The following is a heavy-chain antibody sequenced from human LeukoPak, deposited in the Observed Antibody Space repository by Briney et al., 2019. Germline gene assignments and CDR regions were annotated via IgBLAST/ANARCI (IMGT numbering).Heavy chain of an antibody. J-gene: IGHJ4*02. CDR2: ISFDGSNQ. CDR1: GFTFGTYA. Sequence: GGSLRLSCAASGFTFGTYAMHWARQAPGKGLEWVAVISFDGSNQYYADSVQGRFTISRDNAKNSLYLQMNSLRAEDTAVYYCARDLCGGWPLGRYFDYWGQGTLVTVSS. D-gene: IGHD6-19*01. CDR3: ARDLCGGWPLGRYFDY. V-gene: IGHV3-30*03.